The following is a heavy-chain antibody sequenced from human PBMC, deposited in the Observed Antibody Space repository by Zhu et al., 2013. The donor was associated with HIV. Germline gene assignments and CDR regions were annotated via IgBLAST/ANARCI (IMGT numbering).Heavy chain of an antibody. Sequence: QVQLVQSGAEVKKPGASVKVSCKASGYTFTGYYMHWVRQAPGQGLEWMGWINPNSGGTNYAQKFQGRVTMTRDTSISTAYMELSRLRSDDTAVYYCARDPEIVDGNLLRTQTTYDTWGQGTLITVSS. V-gene: IGHV1-2*02. CDR2: INPNSGGT. CDR1: GYTFTGYY. J-gene: IGHJ5*02. D-gene: IGHD2-15*01. CDR3: ARDPEIVDGNLLRTQTTYDT.